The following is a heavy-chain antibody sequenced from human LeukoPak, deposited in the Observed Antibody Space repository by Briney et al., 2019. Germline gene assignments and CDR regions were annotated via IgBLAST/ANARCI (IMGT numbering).Heavy chain of an antibody. Sequence: PSETLSLTCTVSGGSISSYYWSWIRQPAGKGLEWIGRIYTSGSTNYNPSLKSRVTMSVDTSKNQFSLKLSSVTAADTAVYYCARVGVYYGSGSYPFDIWGQGTMVTVSS. CDR2: IYTSGST. CDR1: GGSISSYY. J-gene: IGHJ3*02. CDR3: ARVGVYYGSGSYPFDI. D-gene: IGHD3-10*01. V-gene: IGHV4-4*07.